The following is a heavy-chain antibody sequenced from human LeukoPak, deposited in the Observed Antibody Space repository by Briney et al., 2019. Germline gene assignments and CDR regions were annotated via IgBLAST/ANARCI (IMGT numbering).Heavy chain of an antibody. V-gene: IGHV4-34*01. J-gene: IGHJ4*02. CDR1: GGSFSGYY. CDR2: INHSGST. CDR3: ARGRSPQD. Sequence: SETLSLTCAVYGGSFSGYYWNWIRQPPGKGLEWIGEINHSGSTNYNPSLKSRVTISLDTSKNQFSLKLTSVTAADTAVYYCARGRSPQDWGQGTLVTVSS.